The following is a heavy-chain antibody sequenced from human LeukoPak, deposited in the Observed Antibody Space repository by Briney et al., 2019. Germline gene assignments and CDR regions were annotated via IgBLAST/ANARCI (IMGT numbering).Heavy chain of an antibody. V-gene: IGHV4-39*07. CDR2: FSYSGRY. J-gene: IGHJ3*02. CDR3: GRGRRVIGSNGAFDM. D-gene: IGHD2-8*01. CDR1: GVFITSSDYY. Sequence: SETLSLTSSEPGVFITSSDYYWGWIRQTPEKGLEWIATFSYSGRYSYNPSLNTRVTISADASENQFSLEVMSVTAADTAMFYCGRGRRVIGSNGAFDMWGQGTMVTVSS.